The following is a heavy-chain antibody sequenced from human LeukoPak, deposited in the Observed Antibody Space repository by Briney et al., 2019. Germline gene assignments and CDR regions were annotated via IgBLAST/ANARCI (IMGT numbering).Heavy chain of an antibody. Sequence: GGSLRLSCAASGFTFSSYGMHWVRQAPGKGLEWVAVISYDGSNKYYAALAKGRFNISRANSKTTLYVQMTSLRDEERAVYYCATDSFYYYYYGMDVWGQGTTVTVSS. CDR2: ISYDGSNK. D-gene: IGHD2/OR15-2a*01. J-gene: IGHJ6*02. V-gene: IGHV3-30*03. CDR1: GFTFSSYG. CDR3: ATDSFYYYYYGMDV.